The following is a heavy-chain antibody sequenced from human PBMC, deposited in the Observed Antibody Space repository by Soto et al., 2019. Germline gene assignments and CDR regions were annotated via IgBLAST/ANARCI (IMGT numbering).Heavy chain of an antibody. Sequence: PGGSLRLSCAASGFTFSSYAMHWVRQAPGKGLEWVAVISYDGSNKYYADSVKGRFTISRDNSKNTLYLQMNSLRAEDTAVYYCAREDSGSYLWFDPWGQGTLVTVSS. CDR3: AREDSGSYLWFDP. D-gene: IGHD1-26*01. CDR1: GFTFSSYA. CDR2: ISYDGSNK. J-gene: IGHJ5*02. V-gene: IGHV3-30-3*01.